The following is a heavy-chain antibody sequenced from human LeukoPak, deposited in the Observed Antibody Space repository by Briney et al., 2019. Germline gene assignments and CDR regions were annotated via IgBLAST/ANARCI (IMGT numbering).Heavy chain of an antibody. CDR3: ARAPSLWTNDAFDI. V-gene: IGHV4-39*01. Sequence: TSETLSLTCTVSGGSISSSSYYWGWIRQPPGKGLEWIGSIYYSGSTYYNPSLKSRVTISVDTSKNQFSLKLSSVTAADTAVYYCARAPSLWTNDAFDIWGQGTMVTVSS. J-gene: IGHJ3*02. D-gene: IGHD5-18*01. CDR2: IYYSGST. CDR1: GGSISSSSYY.